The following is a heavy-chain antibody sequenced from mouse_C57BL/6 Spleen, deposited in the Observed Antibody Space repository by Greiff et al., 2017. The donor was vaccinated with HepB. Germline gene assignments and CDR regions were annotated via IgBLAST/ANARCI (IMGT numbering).Heavy chain of an antibody. Sequence: EVQLVESGAELVRPGASVKLSCTASGFNIKDDYMHWVKQRPEQGLEWIGWIDPENGDTEYASKFQGKATITADTSSNTAYLQLSSLTSEDTAVYYCTPGGFAYWGQGTLVTVSA. V-gene: IGHV14-4*01. J-gene: IGHJ3*01. CDR2: IDPENGDT. CDR3: TPGGFAY. CDR1: GFNIKDDY.